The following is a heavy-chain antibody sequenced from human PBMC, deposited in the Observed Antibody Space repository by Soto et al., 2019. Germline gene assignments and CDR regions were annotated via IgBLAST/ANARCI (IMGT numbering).Heavy chain of an antibody. CDR1: GFTFSSSA. V-gene: IGHV1-58*01. Sequence: ESSVKVSCKTSGFTFSSSAVQWVRQARGQRLEWIGWIVVGSGNTNYAQNFQERVSITRDMSASTAYMELSSLRSEDTAVYYCAADGNCSDGSGPRYNWFDPWGQGTLVTVSS. CDR3: AADGNCSDGSGPRYNWFDP. J-gene: IGHJ5*02. D-gene: IGHD2-15*01. CDR2: IVVGSGNT.